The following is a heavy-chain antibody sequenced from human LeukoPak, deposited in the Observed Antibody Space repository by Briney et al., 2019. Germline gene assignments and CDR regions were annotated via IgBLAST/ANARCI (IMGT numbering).Heavy chain of an antibody. CDR2: IYYSGST. CDR3: ARTTVTTKTFDY. D-gene: IGHD4-17*01. J-gene: IGHJ4*02. Sequence: PSQTLSLTCTVSGGSISSGDYYWSWIRQPPGKGLEWIGYIYYSGSTYYNPSLKSRVTISVDTSKNQFSLKLSSVTAADTAVYYCARTTVTTKTFDYWGQGTLVTVSS. V-gene: IGHV4-30-4*01. CDR1: GGSISSGDYY.